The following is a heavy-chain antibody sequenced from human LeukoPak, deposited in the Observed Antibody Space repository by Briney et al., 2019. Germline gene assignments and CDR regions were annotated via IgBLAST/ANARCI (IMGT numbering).Heavy chain of an antibody. V-gene: IGHV3-33*01. J-gene: IGHJ4*02. Sequence: PGRSLRLSCAASGFTFSSYGMHWVRQAPGKGLEWGAVVRYDGSNKYYADSVKGRFTISRENSKNTLYLQMNSLRAEDTAVYYCARGPGYCSSTSCYPPTGFDYWGQGTLVTVSS. CDR1: GFTFSSYG. CDR2: VRYDGSNK. D-gene: IGHD2-2*01. CDR3: ARGPGYCSSTSCYPPTGFDY.